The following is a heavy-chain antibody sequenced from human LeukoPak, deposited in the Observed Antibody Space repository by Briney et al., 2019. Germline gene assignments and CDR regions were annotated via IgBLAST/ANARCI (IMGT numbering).Heavy chain of an antibody. V-gene: IGHV3-30*04. CDR2: ISFDGSNK. CDR1: GFPFSTYA. Sequence: GGSLRLSCAASGFPFSTYAIHWVRQAPGKGLEWVSVISFDGSNKFYAESVKGRFTISRDNSKNTVYLQMNSLRAEDTAVYYCAKQQQLVGGGFDYWGQGTLVTVSS. CDR3: AKQQQLVGGGFDY. J-gene: IGHJ4*02. D-gene: IGHD6-13*01.